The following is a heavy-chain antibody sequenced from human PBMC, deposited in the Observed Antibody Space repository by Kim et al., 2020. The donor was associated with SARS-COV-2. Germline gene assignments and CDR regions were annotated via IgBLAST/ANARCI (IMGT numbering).Heavy chain of an antibody. CDR3: ARDWGYGSGGSCPYFQH. CDR1: GYTFTSYG. J-gene: IGHJ1*01. Sequence: ASVKVSCKASGYTFTSYGISWVRQAPGQGLEWMGWISAYNGNTNYAQKLQGRVTMTTDTSTSTAYMELSSLRSDDTAVYYCARDWGYGSGGSCPYFQHWGQGTLVTVSS. V-gene: IGHV1-18*01. D-gene: IGHD2-15*01. CDR2: ISAYNGNT.